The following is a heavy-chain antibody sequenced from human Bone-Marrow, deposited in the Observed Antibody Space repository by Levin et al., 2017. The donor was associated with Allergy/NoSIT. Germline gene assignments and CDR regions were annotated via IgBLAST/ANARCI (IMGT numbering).Heavy chain of an antibody. V-gene: IGHV4-59*01. D-gene: IGHD3-10*01. Sequence: PSETLSLTCTVSGGSISSYYWSWIRQPPGKGLEWIGYIYYSGSTNYNPSLKSRVTISVDTSKNQFSLKLSSVTAADTAVYYCARGGHYYGSGSYYAGYYYYYMDVWGKGTTVTVSS. CDR3: ARGGHYYGSGSYYAGYYYYYMDV. CDR1: GGSISSYY. CDR2: IYYSGST. J-gene: IGHJ6*03.